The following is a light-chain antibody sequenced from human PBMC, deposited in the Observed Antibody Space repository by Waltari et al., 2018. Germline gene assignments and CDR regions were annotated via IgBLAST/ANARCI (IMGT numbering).Light chain of an antibody. CDR1: ISNIGNYY. CDR2: DNN. V-gene: IGLV1-51*01. CDR3: ATWDNSLSEVV. J-gene: IGLJ2*01. Sequence: HSVLTQPPSVSAAPGQKVTISCSGSISNIGNYYVSWYHQLPGAAPKLLIYDNNKRPSGIPDRFSASKSVTSATLAITGLQSGDKADYYCATWDNSLSEVVFGGGTKLTVL.